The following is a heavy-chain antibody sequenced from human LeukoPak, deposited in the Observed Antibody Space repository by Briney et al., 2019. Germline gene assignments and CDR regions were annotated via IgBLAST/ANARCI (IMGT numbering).Heavy chain of an antibody. J-gene: IGHJ3*02. CDR2: INPSGGST. V-gene: IGHV1-46*01. CDR1: GYTFTSYG. Sequence: ASVKVSCKAAGYTFTSYGISWVRQAPGQGLGWRGIINPSGGSTSYAQKFQGRVTMTRDTSTSTVYMELSSLRSEDTAVYYCARAKAAAGSFDAFDIWGQGTMVTVSS. D-gene: IGHD6-13*01. CDR3: ARAKAAAGSFDAFDI.